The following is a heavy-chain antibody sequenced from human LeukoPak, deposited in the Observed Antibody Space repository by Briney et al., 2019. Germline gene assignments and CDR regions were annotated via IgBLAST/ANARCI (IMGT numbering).Heavy chain of an antibody. Sequence: PGVTLRLSCAASGFTFSSYGMSWVRQAPGKGLEWVSAISGSGGSTYYADSVKGRFTISRDNSKNTLYLQMNSLRAEDTAVYYCAKLSADIVVVVAARTNDYWGQGTLVTVSS. CDR3: AKLSADIVVVVAARTNDY. D-gene: IGHD2-15*01. CDR1: GFTFSSYG. CDR2: ISGSGGST. J-gene: IGHJ4*02. V-gene: IGHV3-23*01.